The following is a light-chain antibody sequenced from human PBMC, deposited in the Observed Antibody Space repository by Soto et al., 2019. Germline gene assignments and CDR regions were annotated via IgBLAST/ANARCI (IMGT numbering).Light chain of an antibody. CDR2: AAS. CDR1: QSISSW. CDR3: QQYKTYPLT. V-gene: IGKV1-5*01. J-gene: IGKJ4*01. Sequence: DIQMTQSPSTLSASVGDRVTITCRASQSISSWLAWYQQKPEKAPKLLISAASTLQRGVPSRFSGTGSGTDFTLTISRLQPDDFATYYCQQYKTYPLTFGGGTKVDIK.